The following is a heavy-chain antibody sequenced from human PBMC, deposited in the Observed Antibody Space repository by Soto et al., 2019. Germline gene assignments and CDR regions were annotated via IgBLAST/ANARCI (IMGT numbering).Heavy chain of an antibody. CDR2: ITPIFGTG. J-gene: IGHJ5*02. Sequence: QVQLVQSGAEVKKPGSSVKVSCKASGGTFLSYAISWVRQAPGQGLEWMGEITPIFGTGNYAEKFQGRVTXTADESTSTGYMELSSLRWEGTAVDYCARGWRFDAWGQGTLVTVSS. CDR3: ARGWRFDA. V-gene: IGHV1-69*12. CDR1: GGTFLSYA.